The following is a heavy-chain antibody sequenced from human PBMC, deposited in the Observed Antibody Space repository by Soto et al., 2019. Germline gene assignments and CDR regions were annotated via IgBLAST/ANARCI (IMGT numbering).Heavy chain of an antibody. CDR2: ISAYNGNT. J-gene: IGHJ6*02. D-gene: IGHD4-17*01. CDR3: ARRSTVTRSYYYYGMDV. V-gene: IGHV1-18*04. CDR1: GYTFTSYG. Sequence: QVQLVQSGAEVKKPGASVKVSCKASGYTFTSYGISWVRQAPGQGLEWMGWISAYNGNTNYAQKLQGRVTMTTDTSTSTAYMELRSLRSDDTAVYYCARRSTVTRSYYYYGMDVWGQGTTVTVSS.